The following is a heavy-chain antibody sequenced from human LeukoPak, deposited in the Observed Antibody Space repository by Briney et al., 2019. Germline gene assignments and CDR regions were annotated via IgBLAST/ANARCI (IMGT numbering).Heavy chain of an antibody. D-gene: IGHD3-22*01. CDR3: AKRIDTRGSTHYHDY. CDR2: ISFGGGYT. CDR1: GFTFSNYA. J-gene: IGHJ4*02. Sequence: GGSLRLSCVGYGFTFSNYAMTWVRQAPGKGLEWDSSISFGGGYTFYADSVKGHFTISRDNSRSTLYLQMNNLRAEDTALYYCAKRIDTRGSTHYHDYWGQGTLVTVSS. V-gene: IGHV3-23*01.